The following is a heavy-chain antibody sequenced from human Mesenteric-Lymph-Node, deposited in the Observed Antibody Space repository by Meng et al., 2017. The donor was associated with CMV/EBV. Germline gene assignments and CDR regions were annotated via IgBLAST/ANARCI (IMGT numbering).Heavy chain of an antibody. CDR1: NYC. Sequence: NYCWAWIRQPPGKGLEWIGSLCYIGITYQNPSLKSRVTMSVDTSKNQFSLRLSSVTAADTAVYYCARLRTSGWYQRGRYYFDYWGQGTLVTVSS. J-gene: IGHJ4*02. V-gene: IGHV4-39*01. CDR2: LCYIGIT. D-gene: IGHD6-19*01. CDR3: ARLRTSGWYQRGRYYFDY.